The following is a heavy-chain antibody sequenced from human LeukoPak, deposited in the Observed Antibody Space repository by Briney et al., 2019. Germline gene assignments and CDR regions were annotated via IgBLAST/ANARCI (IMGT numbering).Heavy chain of an antibody. CDR1: GYTFTSYR. CDR2: ISPYNGNT. D-gene: IGHD6-19*01. CDR3: ARDSGGWYGDY. Sequence: TSVKVSCKTSGYTFTSYRISWVRQAPGQGLEWMGWISPYNGNTNYAQQLQGRVTMTTDTSTSTAYMELRSLRSDDTAVYYCARDSGGWYGDYWGQGTLVTVFS. V-gene: IGHV1-18*01. J-gene: IGHJ4*02.